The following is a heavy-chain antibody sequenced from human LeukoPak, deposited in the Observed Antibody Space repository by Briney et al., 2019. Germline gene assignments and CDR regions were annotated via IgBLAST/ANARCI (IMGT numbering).Heavy chain of an antibody. CDR3: ASGGPTIFGVVKKLYFDY. CDR2: IYHSGST. J-gene: IGHJ4*02. D-gene: IGHD3-3*01. Sequence: PSETLSLTCTVSGYSISSGYYWGWIRQPPGKGLEWIGSIYHSGSTYYNPSLKSRVTISVDTSKNQFSLKLSSVTAADTAVYYCASGGPTIFGVVKKLYFDYWGQGTLVTASS. CDR1: GYSISSGYY. V-gene: IGHV4-38-2*02.